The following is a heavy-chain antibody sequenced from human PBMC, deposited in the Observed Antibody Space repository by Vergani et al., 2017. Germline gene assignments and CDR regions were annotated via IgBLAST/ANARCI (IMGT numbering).Heavy chain of an antibody. V-gene: IGHV3-23*01. Sequence: EVQLLESGGGLVQPGGSLRLPCAASGFTFSSYAMSWVRQAPGKGLEWVSAISGSGGSTYYADSVKGRFTISSDNSKNTLYLQMNSLSAEDTAVYYCAKDALIVSGWADLAPGGQGTLVTVSS. D-gene: IGHD6-19*01. CDR3: AKDALIVSGWADLAP. CDR2: ISGSGGST. CDR1: GFTFSSYA. J-gene: IGHJ4*02.